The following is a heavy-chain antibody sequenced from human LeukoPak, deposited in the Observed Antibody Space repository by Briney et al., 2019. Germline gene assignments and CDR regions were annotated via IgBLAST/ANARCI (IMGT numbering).Heavy chain of an antibody. CDR1: GGSISSYY. CDR2: IYYSGST. D-gene: IGHD4-17*01. J-gene: IGHJ4*02. Sequence: PSETLSLTCTVSGGSISSYYWSWIRQPPGKGLEWIGYIYYSGSTNYNPSLKSRVTISVDTSKNQFSLKLSSVNAADTAVYYCARGMGYGDYRDYWGQGTLLTVSS. V-gene: IGHV4-59*01. CDR3: ARGMGYGDYRDY.